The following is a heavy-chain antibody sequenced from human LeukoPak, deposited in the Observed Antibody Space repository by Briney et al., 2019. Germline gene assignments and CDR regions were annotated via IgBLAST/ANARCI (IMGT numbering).Heavy chain of an antibody. J-gene: IGHJ4*02. CDR3: ARVRYYDSSGYYLPDYFDY. Sequence: EASVKVSCKASGGTFSSYAISWVRQAPGQGLEWTGRIIPILGIANYAQKFQGRVTITADKSTSTAYMELSSLRSEDTAVYYCARVRYYDSSGYYLPDYFDYWGQGTLVTVSS. V-gene: IGHV1-69*04. D-gene: IGHD3-22*01. CDR1: GGTFSSYA. CDR2: IIPILGIA.